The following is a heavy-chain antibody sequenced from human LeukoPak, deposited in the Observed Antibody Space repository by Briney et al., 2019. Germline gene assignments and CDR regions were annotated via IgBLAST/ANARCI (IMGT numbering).Heavy chain of an antibody. Sequence: GGSLRLSCAASGFTFNNYWMSWVRQAPGKGLKWVASIKEDGSDKYYVDSVKGRFTISRDSAKNSLFLQMNSLRAEDTAVYYCARDQWRQFDNWGQGTLVTVSS. CDR1: GFTFNNYW. D-gene: IGHD5-18*01. V-gene: IGHV3-7*04. CDR2: IKEDGSDK. CDR3: ARDQWRQFDN. J-gene: IGHJ4*02.